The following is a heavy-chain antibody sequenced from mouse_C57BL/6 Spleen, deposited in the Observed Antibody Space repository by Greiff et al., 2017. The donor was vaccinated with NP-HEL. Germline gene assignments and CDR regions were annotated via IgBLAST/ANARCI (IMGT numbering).Heavy chain of an antibody. D-gene: IGHD2-13*01. CDR1: GYAFSSSW. CDR2: IYPGDGDT. CDR3: ARTGDFYAMDY. V-gene: IGHV1-82*01. J-gene: IGHJ4*01. Sequence: QVQLQQSGPELVKPGASVKISCKASGYAFSSSWMNWVKQRPGKGLEWIGRIYPGDGDTNYNGKFKGKATLTADKSSSTAYMQLSSLPSEDSAVYFSARTGDFYAMDYWGQGTSVTVSS.